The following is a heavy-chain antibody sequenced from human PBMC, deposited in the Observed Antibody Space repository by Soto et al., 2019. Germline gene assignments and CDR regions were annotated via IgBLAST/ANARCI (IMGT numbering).Heavy chain of an antibody. CDR1: GFTFSTCW. D-gene: IGHD3-10*01. J-gene: IGHJ3*02. Sequence: PGGSLRLSCAASGFTFSTCWMMWVRQAPGTGLEWVSAVSGSGGGTYYADSVKGRFTISRDNSKNTLYLQMNSLRAEDTAVYYCAKDYYGSGSYYSLGAFDIWGQGTMVTVSS. CDR2: VSGSGGGT. V-gene: IGHV3-23*01. CDR3: AKDYYGSGSYYSLGAFDI.